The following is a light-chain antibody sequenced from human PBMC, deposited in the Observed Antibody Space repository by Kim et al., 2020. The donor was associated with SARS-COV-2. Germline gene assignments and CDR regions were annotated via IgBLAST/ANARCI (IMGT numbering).Light chain of an antibody. V-gene: IGKV3-20*01. CDR2: GAS. CDR1: QSLSSSY. J-gene: IGKJ1*01. Sequence: EIVLTQSPGTLSLSPGERAALSCRASQSLSSSYLDWYQQKPGQAPRLLIYGASSRATGIPDRFSGSGSGTDFTLTISRLDPEDFAVFYCQQYSRSQTFGQGTKVDIK. CDR3: QQYSRSQT.